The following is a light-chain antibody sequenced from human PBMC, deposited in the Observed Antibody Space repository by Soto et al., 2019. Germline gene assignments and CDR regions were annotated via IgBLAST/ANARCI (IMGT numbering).Light chain of an antibody. CDR1: QSISSW. CDR2: KAS. J-gene: IGKJ2*01. Sequence: DIQMTQSPSTLSASVGDRVTITCRASQSISSWLAWYQQKPGKAPKLLIYKASSLESGVPSRFSGSGSGTEFTLTISSLQPDDLATYYCQQYNSIRATFGQGTKLEI. CDR3: QQYNSIRAT. V-gene: IGKV1-5*03.